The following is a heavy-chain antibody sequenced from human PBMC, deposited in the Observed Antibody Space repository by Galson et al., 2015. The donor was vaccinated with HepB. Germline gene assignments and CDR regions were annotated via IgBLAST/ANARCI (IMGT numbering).Heavy chain of an antibody. CDR1: GYTFTSYG. J-gene: IGHJ6*03. V-gene: IGHV1-18*01. Sequence: SVKVSCKASGYTFTSYGISWVRQAPGQGLEWMGWISAYNGNTNYAQKLQGRVTMTTDTSTSTAYMELRSLRSDDTAVYYCARGRYFDWTGYYYYMDVWGKGTTVTVSS. CDR2: ISAYNGNT. CDR3: ARGRYFDWTGYYYYMDV. D-gene: IGHD3-9*01.